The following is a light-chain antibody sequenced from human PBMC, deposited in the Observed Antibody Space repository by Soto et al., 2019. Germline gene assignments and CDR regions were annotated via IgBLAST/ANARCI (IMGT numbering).Light chain of an antibody. Sequence: QSALTQPASVSGSPGQSITISCTGTSSDVGSYNLVSWYQQHPGKAPKLMIYEGSKWPSGVSNRFSGSMSGNTASLTISGLQTEDEADYFCCSYAGSSTSVVFGGGTKVTVL. V-gene: IGLV2-23*01. J-gene: IGLJ2*01. CDR1: SSDVGSYNL. CDR2: EGS. CDR3: CSYAGSSTSVV.